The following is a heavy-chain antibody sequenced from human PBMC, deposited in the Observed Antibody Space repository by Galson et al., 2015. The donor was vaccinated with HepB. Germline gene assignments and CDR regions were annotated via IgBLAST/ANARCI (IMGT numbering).Heavy chain of an antibody. CDR2: IFANGDST. D-gene: IGHD3-16*01. CDR3: AKGLGMHATHPGDY. V-gene: IGHV3-23*01. CDR1: GFTFSLYA. J-gene: IGHJ4*02. Sequence: SLRLSCAASGFTFSLYAMSWVRQGPGRGLEWVSAIFANGDSTYYADSVKGRFTVSRDISKNTLYLQMNSLRAEDTAVYYCAKGLGMHATHPGDYWGRGTLVTVSS.